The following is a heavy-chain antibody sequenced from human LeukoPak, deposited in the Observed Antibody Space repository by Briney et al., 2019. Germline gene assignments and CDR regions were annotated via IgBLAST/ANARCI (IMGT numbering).Heavy chain of an antibody. CDR1: GFTFSSYS. J-gene: IGHJ4*02. CDR3: ARDLNAPIFGVVISFDY. Sequence: GGSLRLSCAASGFTFSSYSMNWVRQAPGKGLEWVSSISSSSSYTYYADSVKGRFTISRDNAKNSLYLQMNSLRAEDTAVYYCARDLNAPIFGVVISFDYWGQGTLVTVSS. V-gene: IGHV3-21*01. D-gene: IGHD3-3*02. CDR2: ISSSSSYT.